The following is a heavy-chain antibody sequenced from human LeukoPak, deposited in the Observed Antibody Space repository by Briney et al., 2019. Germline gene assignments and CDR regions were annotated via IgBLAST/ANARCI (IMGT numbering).Heavy chain of an antibody. V-gene: IGHV4-34*01. Sequence: PSETLSLTCAVYGGSFSAYYWSWIRQPPEKGLEWIGEINHSGVTNYNPSLKSRVTISVDTSKNQFSLKLRSVTAADTAVHFCARSPPSDPWGQGTLVTVSS. CDR3: ARSPPSDP. CDR2: INHSGVT. CDR1: GGSFSAYY. J-gene: IGHJ5*02.